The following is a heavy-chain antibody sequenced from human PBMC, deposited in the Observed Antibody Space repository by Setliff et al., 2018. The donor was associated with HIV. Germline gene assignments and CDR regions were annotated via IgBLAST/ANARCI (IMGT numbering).Heavy chain of an antibody. D-gene: IGHD2-21*02. CDR1: GFTFSSYW. CDR2: INGDGTRT. J-gene: IGHJ3*02. Sequence: GGSLRLSCAASGFTFSSYWMHWVRQAPGKGLVWVSRINGDGTRTHYADSVKGRFTISRDNAKSTLHLQMSSLRAEDTAVYYCVRVGYCGDNCYGAFDIWGQGTMVTVSS. CDR3: VRVGYCGDNCYGAFDI. V-gene: IGHV3-74*01.